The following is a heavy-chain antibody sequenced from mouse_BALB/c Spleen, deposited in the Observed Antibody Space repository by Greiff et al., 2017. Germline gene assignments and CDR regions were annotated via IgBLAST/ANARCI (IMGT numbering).Heavy chain of an antibody. CDR3: TRDGKYEYFDY. CDR2: IRLKSNNYAT. J-gene: IGHJ2*01. CDR1: GFTFSNYW. Sequence: EVHLVESGGGLVQPGGSMKLSCVASGFTFSNYWMNWVRQSPEKGLEWVAEIRLKSNNYATHYAESVKGRFTISRDDSKSSVYLQMNNLRAEDTGIYYCTRDGKYEYFDYWGQGTTLTVSS. D-gene: IGHD2-1*01. V-gene: IGHV6-6*02.